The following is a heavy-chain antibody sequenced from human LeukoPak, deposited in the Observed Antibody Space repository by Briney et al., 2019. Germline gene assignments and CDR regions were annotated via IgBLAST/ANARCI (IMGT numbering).Heavy chain of an antibody. Sequence: PGGSLRLSCAASGFTFGSYSMNWVRQAPGKGLEWVSSISSSSSYIYYADSVKGRFTISRDNAKNSLYLQMNSLRAEDTAVYYCARAPSFSGWYVGYYYGMDVWGQGTTVTVSS. V-gene: IGHV3-21*01. CDR3: ARAPSFSGWYVGYYYGMDV. D-gene: IGHD6-19*01. CDR2: ISSSSSYI. CDR1: GFTFGSYS. J-gene: IGHJ6*02.